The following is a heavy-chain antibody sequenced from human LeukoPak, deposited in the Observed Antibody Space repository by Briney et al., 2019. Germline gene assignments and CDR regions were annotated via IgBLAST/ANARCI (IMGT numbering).Heavy chain of an antibody. D-gene: IGHD3-22*01. CDR2: IKQDGSEK. V-gene: IGHV3-7*01. CDR1: GFTFSSYW. J-gene: IGHJ3*02. CDR3: ARDRRSYYDSSGLDAFDI. Sequence: GGSLRLSCAASGFTFSSYWMSWVRQAPGKGLEWVANIKQDGSEKYYVDSVKGRFTISRDNAKNSLYLQMSSLRAEDTAVYYCARDRRSYYDSSGLDAFDIWGQGTMVTVSS.